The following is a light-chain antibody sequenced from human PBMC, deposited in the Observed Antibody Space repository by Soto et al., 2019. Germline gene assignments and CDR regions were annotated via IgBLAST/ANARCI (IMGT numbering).Light chain of an antibody. J-gene: IGKJ5*01. Sequence: ENVLTQSPGTLSLSPGERATLSCRASQSVGTYLAWYQQKPGQAPRLLIFDASKRATGIPARFSGSGSGTDFTLTISSLEPDDFAVYYCQQRADWPITFGQGTRLEIK. CDR1: QSVGTY. CDR3: QQRADWPIT. CDR2: DAS. V-gene: IGKV3-11*01.